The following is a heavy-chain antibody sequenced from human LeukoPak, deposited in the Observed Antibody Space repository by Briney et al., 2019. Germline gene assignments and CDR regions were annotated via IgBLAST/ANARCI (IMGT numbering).Heavy chain of an antibody. Sequence: ASVKVSCKASGYTFTSYAMNWVRQAPGQGLEWMGWINTNTGNPTYAQGFTGRFVFSLDTSVSTAYLQISSLKAEDTAVYYCARGIDSSGYDNDAFDIWGQGTMVTVSS. V-gene: IGHV7-4-1*02. CDR1: GYTFTSYA. D-gene: IGHD3-22*01. CDR3: ARGIDSSGYDNDAFDI. J-gene: IGHJ3*02. CDR2: INTNTGNP.